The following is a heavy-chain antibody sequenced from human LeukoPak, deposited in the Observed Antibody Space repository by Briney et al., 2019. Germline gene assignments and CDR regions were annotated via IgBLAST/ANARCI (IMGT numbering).Heavy chain of an antibody. Sequence: SQTLSLTCTVSNGSISSDTYFWSWIRQPAGTGLEWIGRMSSSGISTYSPSLKSRVTISIDTSRNQFSLRLTSVTAADTAVYYCARQTGSGLFILPGGQGTLVTVSS. J-gene: IGHJ4*02. CDR2: MSSSGIS. CDR3: ARQTGSGLFILP. D-gene: IGHD3/OR15-3a*01. V-gene: IGHV4-61*02. CDR1: NGSISSDTYF.